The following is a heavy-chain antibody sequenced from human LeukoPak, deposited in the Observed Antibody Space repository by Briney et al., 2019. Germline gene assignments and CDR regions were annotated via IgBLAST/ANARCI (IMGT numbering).Heavy chain of an antibody. Sequence: GGPLRLSCAASGFTFSSYGMHWVRQAPGKGLEWVAFIRFDGSNKYYADSVKGRLTISRDNSKNTLYLQMNSLRGEDTAVYYCAKFDNRIVGAASFNYWGQGTLVTVSS. J-gene: IGHJ4*02. D-gene: IGHD1-26*01. CDR3: AKFDNRIVGAASFNY. V-gene: IGHV3-30*02. CDR1: GFTFSSYG. CDR2: IRFDGSNK.